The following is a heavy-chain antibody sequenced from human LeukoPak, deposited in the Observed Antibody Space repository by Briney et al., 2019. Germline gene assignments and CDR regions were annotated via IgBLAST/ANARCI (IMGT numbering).Heavy chain of an antibody. J-gene: IGHJ6*02. Sequence: GGSLRLSCAASGFTVSSNYMSWVRQAPGKGLEWVSVIYSGGSTYYADSVKGRFTISRDNSKNTLYLQMNSLRAEDTAVYYCAKCVMAGGGYYYGMDVWGQGTTVTVSS. CDR3: AKCVMAGGGYYYGMDV. V-gene: IGHV3-53*01. D-gene: IGHD3-10*01. CDR2: IYSGGST. CDR1: GFTVSSNY.